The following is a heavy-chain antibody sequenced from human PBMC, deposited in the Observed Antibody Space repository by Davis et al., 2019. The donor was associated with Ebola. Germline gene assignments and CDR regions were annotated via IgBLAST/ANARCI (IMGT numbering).Heavy chain of an antibody. D-gene: IGHD3-22*01. CDR2: ISYDGSNK. Sequence: GESLKISCAASGFTISSYAMHWVRQAPGKGLEWVAVISYDGSNKYYADSVKGRFTISRDNPKNMLYLQMNSLRAEDTAVYYCARDRYTYYYDSSGYPGDYWGQGTLVTVSS. CDR3: ARDRYTYYYDSSGYPGDY. CDR1: GFTISSYA. J-gene: IGHJ4*02. V-gene: IGHV3-30-3*01.